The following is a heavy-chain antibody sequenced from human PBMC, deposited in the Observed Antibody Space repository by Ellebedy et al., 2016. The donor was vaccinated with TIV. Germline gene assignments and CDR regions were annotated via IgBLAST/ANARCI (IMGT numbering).Heavy chain of an antibody. CDR3: ARESPDGVANN. V-gene: IGHV3-23*01. CDR2: IGHGGYDT. J-gene: IGHJ4*02. D-gene: IGHD5-24*01. Sequence: GGSLRLSXVASGFTFDTHVMSRVRQAPGKGLEWVSAIGHGGYDTYYADSVRGRFTISRDNSKNTLYLQMNSLKAADTAVYYCARESPDGVANNWGQGALVTVSS. CDR1: GFTFDTHV.